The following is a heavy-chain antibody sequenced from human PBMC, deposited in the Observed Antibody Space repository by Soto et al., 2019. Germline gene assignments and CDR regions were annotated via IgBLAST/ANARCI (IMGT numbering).Heavy chain of an antibody. CDR3: ARVGRYYYGSGSYFDY. D-gene: IGHD3-10*01. CDR2: IIPIFGTA. Sequence: QVQLVQSGAEVKKPGSSVKVSCKASGGTFSSYAISWVRQAPGQGLEWMGGIIPIFGTANYAQKFQGRVTITADKSTNTAYMELSSLRSEDTAVYYCARVGRYYYGSGSYFDYWGQGTLVTVSS. V-gene: IGHV1-69*06. CDR1: GGTFSSYA. J-gene: IGHJ4*02.